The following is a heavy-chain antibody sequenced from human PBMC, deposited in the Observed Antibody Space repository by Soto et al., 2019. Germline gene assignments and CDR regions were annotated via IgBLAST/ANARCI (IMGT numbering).Heavy chain of an antibody. V-gene: IGHV1-69*13. J-gene: IGHJ2*01. D-gene: IGHD3-22*01. CDR3: ARCYYDSSGYYPSYWYFDL. CDR2: IIPIFGTA. CDR1: GGTFSSYA. Sequence: GASVKVSCKASGGTFSSYAISWVRQAPGQGLEWMGGIIPIFGTANYAQKFQGRVTITADESTSTAYMELSSLRSEDTAVYYCARCYYDSSGYYPSYWYFDLWGRGTLVTVSS.